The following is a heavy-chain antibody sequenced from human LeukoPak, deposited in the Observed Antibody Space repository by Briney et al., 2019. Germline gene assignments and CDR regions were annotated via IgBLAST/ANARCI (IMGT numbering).Heavy chain of an antibody. J-gene: IGHJ4*02. CDR3: ARDRH. CDR1: GGSIRSNNHY. CDR2: IYFNGNI. V-gene: IGHV4-39*07. Sequence: SETLSLTCAVSGGSIRSNNHYWGWIRQPPGKGLEWIGNIYFNGNIAYNPSLQSRVTISVDTSKNQFSLKLSSVTAADTAVYYCARDRHWGQGTLVTVSS.